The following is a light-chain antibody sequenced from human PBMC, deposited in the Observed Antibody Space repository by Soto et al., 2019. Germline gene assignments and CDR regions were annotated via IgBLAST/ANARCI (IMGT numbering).Light chain of an antibody. CDR2: EVN. CDR1: SSDVGAYNY. Sequence: QSVLTQPPSASGSPGQSVTISCTGTSSDVGAYNYVSWYQHHPGKAPKLIIFEVNKRPSGVPDRFSGSKSGNTASLTVSGLQAEDEADYYCNSYAGWIYVFGTGTKVTVL. J-gene: IGLJ1*01. CDR3: NSYAGWIYV. V-gene: IGLV2-8*01.